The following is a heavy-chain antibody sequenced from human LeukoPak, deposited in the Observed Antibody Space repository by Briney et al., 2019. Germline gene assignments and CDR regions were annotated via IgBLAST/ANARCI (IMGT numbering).Heavy chain of an antibody. CDR3: ARFGELLYRYYMDV. Sequence: ASVKVSCKASGYTVTSYVISWGRQAPGQGLEWMGWISAYNGNTNYAQKLQGRGTMTTDTSTSTAYMELRSLRSDDTAVYYCARFGELLYRYYMDVWGKGTTVTISS. D-gene: IGHD3-10*01. CDR2: ISAYNGNT. J-gene: IGHJ6*03. V-gene: IGHV1-18*01. CDR1: GYTVTSYV.